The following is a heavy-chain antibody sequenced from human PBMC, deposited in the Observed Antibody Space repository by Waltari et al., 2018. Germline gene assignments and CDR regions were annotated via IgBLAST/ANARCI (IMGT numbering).Heavy chain of an antibody. CDR1: GFTFSSYA. CDR3: AKHSGEESLAAADY. CDR2: IGGGGGST. D-gene: IGHD6-13*01. J-gene: IGHJ4*02. Sequence: EVQLLQSGGGLVQPGGSLRLSCAASGFTFSSYAMSWVRQAPGKGLEWLSAIGGGGGSTYYADSVKGRFTISRDNSKNTLSLQMDSLRAEDTALYYCAKHSGEESLAAADYWGQGTLVTVSS. V-gene: IGHV3-23*01.